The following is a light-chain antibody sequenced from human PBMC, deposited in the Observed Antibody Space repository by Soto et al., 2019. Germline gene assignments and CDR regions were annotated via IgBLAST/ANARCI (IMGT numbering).Light chain of an antibody. V-gene: IGLV2-23*01. Sequence: QSVLTQPASVSGSPGQSITISCTGSNSDVGSYDLVSWYQQHPDKAPKLIIFEGTKRPSGVSSRFSGSKSGNTASLTISGLQAEDEADYYCCSYTGTTTHYVFXSGTKVTVL. CDR2: EGT. CDR1: NSDVGSYDL. J-gene: IGLJ1*01. CDR3: CSYTGTTTHYV.